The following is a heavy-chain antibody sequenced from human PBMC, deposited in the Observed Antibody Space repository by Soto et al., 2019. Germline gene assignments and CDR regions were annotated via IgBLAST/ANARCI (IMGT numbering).Heavy chain of an antibody. J-gene: IGHJ3*02. Sequence: ASVKVSCKASGYTFTSYGISWVRQAPGQGLEWMGWISAYNGNTNYAQKLQGRVTMTTDTSTRTAYMELRSLRSDDTAVYYCAYSPSTMIHDAFDIWGQGTMLTVSS. D-gene: IGHD3-22*01. CDR2: ISAYNGNT. CDR3: AYSPSTMIHDAFDI. V-gene: IGHV1-18*01. CDR1: GYTFTSYG.